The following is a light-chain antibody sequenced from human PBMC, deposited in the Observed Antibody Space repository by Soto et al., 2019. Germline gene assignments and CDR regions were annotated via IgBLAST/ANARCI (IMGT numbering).Light chain of an antibody. CDR3: CSYSTSSTRGV. V-gene: IGLV2-14*01. CDR1: SSDVGSFNF. J-gene: IGLJ3*02. CDR2: EVT. Sequence: QAVVTQPASVSGSPGQSITISCTGTSSDVGSFNFVSWYQQHPGNAPKLIIFEVTSRPSGVSSRFSGSKSGKTASLTISGLQADDEADYYCCSYSTSSTRGVFGGGTKLTVL.